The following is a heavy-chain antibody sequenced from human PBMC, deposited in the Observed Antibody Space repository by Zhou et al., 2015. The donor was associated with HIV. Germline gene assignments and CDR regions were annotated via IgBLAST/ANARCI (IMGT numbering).Heavy chain of an antibody. V-gene: IGHV1-18*01. CDR1: GYTFSSYG. D-gene: IGHD2-21*02. Sequence: QVQLVQSGPEVKKPGASVKVSCKASGYTFSSYGISWVQQAPGQGLEWMGWISAYNGNTNYAQKLQGRVTMTTDTSTRTAYMELRSLRSDDTAVYYCARDRMETAVGYYNHYYGMDVWGQGTTVTVSS. CDR3: ARDRMETAVGYYNHYYGMDV. J-gene: IGHJ6*02. CDR2: ISAYNGNT.